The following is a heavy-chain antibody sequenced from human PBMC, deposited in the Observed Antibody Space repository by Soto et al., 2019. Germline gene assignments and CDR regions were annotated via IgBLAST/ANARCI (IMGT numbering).Heavy chain of an antibody. Sequence: ASVKVSCKGLGYTFTSYGISWVRQAPGQGLEWMGLIRPNDGHTNYAQKFQDRVTMTRDTSTTTVYMDLRSLGSDDTAVYYCAIIGSGDYRDFDYWGQVTLVTVSS. CDR3: AIIGSGDYRDFDY. D-gene: IGHD6-19*01. CDR2: IRPNDGHT. CDR1: GYTFTSYG. J-gene: IGHJ4*02. V-gene: IGHV1-18*01.